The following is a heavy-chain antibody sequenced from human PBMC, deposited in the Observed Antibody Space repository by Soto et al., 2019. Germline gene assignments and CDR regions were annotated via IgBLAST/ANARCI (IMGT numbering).Heavy chain of an antibody. CDR1: GVSISSGGYY. J-gene: IGHJ6*01. D-gene: IGHD6-19*01. V-gene: IGHV4-31*03. CDR2: IYYSGST. Sequence: PWETLSLTCTFSGVSISSGGYYCSWVRQHPWKGLEWIGYIYYSGSTYYNPSLKSRVTISVDTSKNQFSLKLSSVTAADTAVYYCARDRFGSSVWYRHYYYGMEVWGQGTTVNVS. CDR3: ARDRFGSSVWYRHYYYGMEV.